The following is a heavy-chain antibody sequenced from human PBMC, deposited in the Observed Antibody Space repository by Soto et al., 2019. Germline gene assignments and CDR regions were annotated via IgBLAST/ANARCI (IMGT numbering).Heavy chain of an antibody. CDR2: VSSSGS. CDR1: GASISSYY. Sequence: PSETLSLTCTVPGASISSYYWSWIRQPPGKGLEWIGYVSSSGSNYNPSLKSRVTISLDKSKNEFSLKMKSVAAADTAVYYCARNNHFDSWGQGTLVTVSS. J-gene: IGHJ4*02. V-gene: IGHV4-59*01. CDR3: ARNNHFDS.